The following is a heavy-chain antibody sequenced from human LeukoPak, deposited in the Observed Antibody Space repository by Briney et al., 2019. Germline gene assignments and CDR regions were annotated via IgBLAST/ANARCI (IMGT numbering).Heavy chain of an antibody. CDR2: INPSGDST. V-gene: IGHV1-46*01. Sequence: ASVKVSCKTSGYTFTKYSIHWVRQAPGQGLEWMGTINPSGDSTNYAQRFQGRVTLTEDTSTSTVYMELSSLTSEDTAVYYCARPSHCVFDNCGYWLDPWGPGTLITVSS. CDR3: ARPSHCVFDNCGYWLDP. CDR1: GYTFTKYS. D-gene: IGHD2-21*01. J-gene: IGHJ5*02.